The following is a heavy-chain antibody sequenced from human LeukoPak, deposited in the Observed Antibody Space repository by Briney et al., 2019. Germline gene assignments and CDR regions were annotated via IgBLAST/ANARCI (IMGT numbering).Heavy chain of an antibody. CDR1: GFTVRSNY. D-gene: IGHD3-10*01. Sequence: GGSLRLSCAASGFTVRSNYMSWVRQAPGKGLEWVSVIHSGGTTFYADSVKGRITISRDDSKNTLYLQMNSLRAEDTAVYYCATGSLGDYYYGMDVWGQGTTVAVSS. V-gene: IGHV3-66*01. J-gene: IGHJ6*02. CDR2: IHSGGTT. CDR3: ATGSLGDYYYGMDV.